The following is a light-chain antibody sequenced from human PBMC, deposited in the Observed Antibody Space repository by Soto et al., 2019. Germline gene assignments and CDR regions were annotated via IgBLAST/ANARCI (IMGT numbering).Light chain of an antibody. Sequence: EIVLTQSPGTLSLSPGERATLSCRASQSVSSSYLAWYQKNPGQAPRLLIYGASSRATGIPDSFSGSGCGRGFAINISRLEPGHFAVYYGQHYCSSPYTFAQGTKLEIK. CDR2: GAS. CDR1: QSVSSSY. CDR3: QHYCSSPYT. J-gene: IGKJ2*01. V-gene: IGKV3-20*01.